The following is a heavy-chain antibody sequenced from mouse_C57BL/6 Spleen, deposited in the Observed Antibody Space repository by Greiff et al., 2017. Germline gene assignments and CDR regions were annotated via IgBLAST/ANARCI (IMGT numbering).Heavy chain of an antibody. Sequence: QVQLKESGPGLVQPSQSLSITCTVSGFSLTSYGVHWVRQSPGKGLEWLGVIWSGGSTDYNAAFISRLSISKDNSKSQVFFKMNSLQADDTAIYYCAIITTVVAHFDYWGQGTTLTVSS. CDR2: IWSGGST. J-gene: IGHJ2*01. CDR1: GFSLTSYG. CDR3: AIITTVVAHFDY. D-gene: IGHD1-1*01. V-gene: IGHV2-2*01.